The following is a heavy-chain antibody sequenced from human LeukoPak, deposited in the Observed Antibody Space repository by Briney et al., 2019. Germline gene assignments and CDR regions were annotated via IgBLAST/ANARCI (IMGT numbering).Heavy chain of an antibody. CDR1: GGSISSYY. Sequence: KTSETLSLTCTVSGGSISSYYWSWIRQPPGKGLEWIGYIYYSGSTNYNPSLKGRVTISVDTSKNQFSLKLSSVTAADTAVYYCARGTGRVRLDIWGQGTTVTVSS. CDR2: IYYSGST. J-gene: IGHJ6*02. D-gene: IGHD2-15*01. V-gene: IGHV4-59*08. CDR3: ARGTGRVRLDI.